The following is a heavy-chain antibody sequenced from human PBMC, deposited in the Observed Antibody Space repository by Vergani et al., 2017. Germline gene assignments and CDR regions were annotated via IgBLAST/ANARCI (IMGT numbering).Heavy chain of an antibody. CDR1: GDSISSGVYY. Sequence: QVQLQESGPGLVKPSQTLSLTCSVSGDSISSGVYYWNCIRQHPGKGLECIGYIYSNGSTNHNPSLRRRINMSVDTSKNQFSLKLNSVTAADTAMYYCARMGGYDEGDAFRIGYFDSWGPGSLVTVSS. CDR3: ARMGGYDEGDAFRIGYFDS. J-gene: IGHJ4*02. CDR2: IYSNGST. D-gene: IGHD2-8*02. V-gene: IGHV4-31*03.